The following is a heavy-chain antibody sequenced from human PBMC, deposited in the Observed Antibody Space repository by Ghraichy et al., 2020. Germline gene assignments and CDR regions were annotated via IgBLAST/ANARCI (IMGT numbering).Heavy chain of an antibody. CDR2: IFRSGGT. V-gene: IGHV4-38-2*02. CDR1: GYSISSGYF. CDR3: ARGRLIYYDSSGSYFDY. D-gene: IGHD3-22*01. Sequence: SETLSLTCTVSGYSISSGYFWGWIRQPPGKGLEWIANIFRSGGTFYNPSLKSRVTISVNTSENQISLQLSSVTAADTAVYFCARGRLIYYDSSGSYFDYGGQGTQVTVSS. J-gene: IGHJ4*02.